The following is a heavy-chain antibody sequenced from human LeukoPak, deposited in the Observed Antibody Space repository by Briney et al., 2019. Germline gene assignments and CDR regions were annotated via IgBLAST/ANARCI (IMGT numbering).Heavy chain of an antibody. CDR1: GFTFSDYY. CDR3: AKGSVAGFFDY. CDR2: ISYDGSNK. Sequence: GGSLRLSCAASGFTFSDYYMSWIRQAPGKGLEWVAVISYDGSNKYYADSVKGRFTISRDNSKNTLYLQMNSLRAEDTAVYYCAKGSVAGFFDYWGQGTLVTVSS. D-gene: IGHD6-19*01. J-gene: IGHJ4*02. V-gene: IGHV3-30-3*01.